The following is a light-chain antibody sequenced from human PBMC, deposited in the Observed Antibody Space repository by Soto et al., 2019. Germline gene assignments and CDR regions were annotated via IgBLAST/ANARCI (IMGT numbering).Light chain of an antibody. Sequence: ELVGQQSTLTLPATAGEGTTLYCRASQSVDNNVAWYQQKPGQAPRLLIVGSFARATGIPARFSGSGSGSEFTLASGVLQSEDFSVYYCQQYNDRPPISCGQGTRLEIK. CDR1: QSVDNN. J-gene: IGKJ5*01. CDR3: QQYNDRPPIS. CDR2: GSF. V-gene: IGKV3-15*01.